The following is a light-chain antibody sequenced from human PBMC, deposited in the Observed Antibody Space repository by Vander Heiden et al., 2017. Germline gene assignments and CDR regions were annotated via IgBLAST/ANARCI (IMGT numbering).Light chain of an antibody. J-gene: IGKJ3*01. Sequence: DIQMTQSPSSLSASVGDRVTITCQASQDISNYLNWYQHKPGKAPKLLIYDASNLETGVPSRFSGSGSGTAFTFTIRSLPPEAIATSYCLQYANLPLTFGHGTKVDIK. V-gene: IGKV1-33*01. CDR1: QDISNY. CDR2: DAS. CDR3: LQYANLPLT.